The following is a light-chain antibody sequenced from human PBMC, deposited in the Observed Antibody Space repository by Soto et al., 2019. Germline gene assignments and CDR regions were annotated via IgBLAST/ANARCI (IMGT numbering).Light chain of an antibody. Sequence: QSALTQPASVSGSPGQPITISCTGTSSDVGGYNHVSWYQQYPGTVPKLLIYNVSHRPSGVSNRFSGSKSGNTASLTISGLQAEDEADYFCTSSTSGSLYVFGTGTKVTVL. CDR2: NVS. CDR3: TSSTSGSLYV. V-gene: IGLV2-14*03. J-gene: IGLJ1*01. CDR1: SSDVGGYNH.